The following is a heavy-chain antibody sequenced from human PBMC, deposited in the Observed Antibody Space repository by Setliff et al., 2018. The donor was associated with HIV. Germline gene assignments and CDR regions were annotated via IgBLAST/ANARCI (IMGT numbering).Heavy chain of an antibody. J-gene: IGHJ3*02. CDR1: DYTFTTYG. CDR3: ARASGGNSVENGFDI. D-gene: IGHD1-26*01. Sequence: ASVKVSCKTSDYTFTTYGIYWVRQAPGQGLEWMGWISNYNGNTNYAQKFHGRVTMTTDTSTRTAYMEMRGLTYDDTAVYYCARASGGNSVENGFDIWGQGTMVTVSS. CDR2: ISNYNGNT. V-gene: IGHV1-18*01.